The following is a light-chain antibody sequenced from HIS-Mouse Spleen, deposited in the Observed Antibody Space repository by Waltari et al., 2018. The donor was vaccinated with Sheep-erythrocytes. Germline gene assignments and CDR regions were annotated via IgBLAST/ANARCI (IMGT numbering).Light chain of an antibody. J-gene: IGLJ2*01. CDR3: QAWDSSTVV. V-gene: IGLV3-1*01. CDR1: KLGDKY. Sequence: SHELTQPPSVSVSPGQTASIPCPGDKLGDKYACWYQQKPGQSPVLVIYQDSKRPSGIPERFSGSNSGNTATLTISGTQAMDEADYYCQAWDSSTVVFGGGTKLTVL. CDR2: QDS.